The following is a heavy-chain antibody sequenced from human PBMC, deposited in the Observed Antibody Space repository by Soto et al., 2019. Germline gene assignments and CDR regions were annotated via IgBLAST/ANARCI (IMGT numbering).Heavy chain of an antibody. CDR1: GVTFSSYA. J-gene: IGHJ4*02. CDR2: IIPIFGTA. D-gene: IGHD1-26*01. V-gene: IGHV1-69*01. CDR3: ARKKANNYSDY. Sequence: VQLVQSGAEVKKPGSSVKVSCKASGVTFSSYAISWVRQAPGQGLEWMGGIIPIFGTANSAQKFQGRVTSTADESTSTGYRELSSLRSEDTAVYYCARKKANNYSDYWGQGTLVTVSS.